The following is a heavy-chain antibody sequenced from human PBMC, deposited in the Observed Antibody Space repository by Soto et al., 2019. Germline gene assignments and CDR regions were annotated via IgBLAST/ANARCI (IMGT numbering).Heavy chain of an antibody. V-gene: IGHV4-38-2*01. Sequence: SETLSLTCAVSGYSISSGYYWGWIRQPPGKGLEWIGSIYHSGSTYYNASLKSRVTISVDPSKNQFSLKLTSVTDADTAVYYCASGIDFYYAMDVWGQGTTVT. CDR3: ASGIDFYYAMDV. J-gene: IGHJ6*01. CDR1: GYSISSGYY. CDR2: IYHSGST.